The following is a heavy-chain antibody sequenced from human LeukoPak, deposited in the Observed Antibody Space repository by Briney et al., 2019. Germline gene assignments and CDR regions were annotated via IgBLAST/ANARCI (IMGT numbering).Heavy chain of an antibody. J-gene: IGHJ4*02. D-gene: IGHD6-6*01. V-gene: IGHV3-30*03. Sequence: QPGGSLRLSCAASGFTFSSYGMHWVRQAPGKGLEWVAVISYDGSNKYYADSVKGRFTISRDNSKNTLYLQMNSLRAEDTAVYYCASNTQYSSSSGPPGFDYWGQGTLVTVSS. CDR3: ASNTQYSSSSGPPGFDY. CDR2: ISYDGSNK. CDR1: GFTFSSYG.